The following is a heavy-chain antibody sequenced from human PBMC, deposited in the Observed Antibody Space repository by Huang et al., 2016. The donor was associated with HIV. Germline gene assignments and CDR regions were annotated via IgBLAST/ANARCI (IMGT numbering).Heavy chain of an antibody. CDR2: IYYSGSP. D-gene: IGHD3-10*01. Sequence: QLQLQESGPGLVKPSETLSLTCTVSGGSIRSDNYYWGWIRQPPGKGLEWIGSIYYSGSPYDNPSRKRRVTITVDTSKNQFSLKMRSVTSADTAVYYCARLPGSITMIRGVITDPYWGQGTLVTVSS. CDR3: ARLPGSITMIRGVITDPY. CDR1: GGSIRSDNYY. J-gene: IGHJ4*02. V-gene: IGHV4-39*01.